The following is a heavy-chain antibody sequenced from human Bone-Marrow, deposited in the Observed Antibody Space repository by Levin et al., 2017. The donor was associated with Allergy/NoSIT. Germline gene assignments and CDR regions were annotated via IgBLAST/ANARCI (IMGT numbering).Heavy chain of an antibody. D-gene: IGHD6-19*01. CDR3: GQRDPHRWLALKN. CDR1: GFSLSTSGMC. CDR2: IDWDDTK. J-gene: IGHJ4*02. Sequence: SGPTLVKATQTLTLTCSFSGFSLSTSGMCLSWIRQPPGKALEWLALIDWDDTKYYNTSLKTRLTISKDTSKDQVVLTITDMDPVDTATYYCGQRDPHRWLALKNWGPGTLVTVSS. V-gene: IGHV2-70*13.